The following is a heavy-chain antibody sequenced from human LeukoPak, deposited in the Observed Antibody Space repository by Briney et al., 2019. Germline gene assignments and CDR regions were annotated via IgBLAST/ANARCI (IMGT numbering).Heavy chain of an antibody. Sequence: GGSLRLSCAASGFTLRDYYMSWSGQAPGKGLEGISYITNSGSMFYPDSVKGRFTVSRDDAQNSLYLQMNSLRAEDTAVYYCARDRGLVATNADYYMDVWGKGTTVTVSS. V-gene: IGHV3-11*01. CDR3: ARDRGLVATNADYYMDV. J-gene: IGHJ6*03. D-gene: IGHD5-12*01. CDR2: ITNSGSM. CDR1: GFTLRDYY.